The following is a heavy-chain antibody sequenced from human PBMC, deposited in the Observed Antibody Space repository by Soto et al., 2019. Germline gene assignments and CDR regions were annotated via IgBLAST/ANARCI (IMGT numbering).Heavy chain of an antibody. V-gene: IGHV1-3*01. CDR3: ARVWNQEYFQH. D-gene: IGHD1-1*01. CDR1: GYTFTSYA. J-gene: IGHJ1*01. CDR2: INAGNGNT. Sequence: ASVKVSCKASGYTFTSYAMHWVRQAPGQRLEWMEWINAGNGNTKYSQKFQGRVTITRDTSASTAYMELSSLRSEDTAVYYCARVWNQEYFQHWGQGTLVTVSS.